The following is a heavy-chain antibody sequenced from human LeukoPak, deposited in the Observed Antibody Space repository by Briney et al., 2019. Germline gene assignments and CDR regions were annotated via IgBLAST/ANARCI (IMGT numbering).Heavy chain of an antibody. Sequence: ASVKVSCKASGYTFIGYYMHWVRQAPGQGLEWMGWINPNSGGTNYAQKFQGRVTMTRDTSISTAYMELSRLRSDDTAVYYCARVLSIGSWYPGYWGQGTLVTVSS. J-gene: IGHJ4*02. CDR2: INPNSGGT. CDR3: ARVLSIGSWYPGY. D-gene: IGHD6-13*01. V-gene: IGHV1-2*02. CDR1: GYTFIGYY.